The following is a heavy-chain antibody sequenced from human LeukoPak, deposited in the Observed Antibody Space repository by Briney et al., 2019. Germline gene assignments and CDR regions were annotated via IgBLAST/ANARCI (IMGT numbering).Heavy chain of an antibody. CDR3: ARTGGIRAVPGPYYFDH. J-gene: IGHJ4*02. V-gene: IGHV3-7*01. D-gene: IGHD6-19*01. CDR1: GFTFSAYW. CDR2: IKQDGSEK. Sequence: GGSLRLSCAASGFTFSAYWMSWVRQAPGKGLEWVANIKQDGSEKNYADSVKCRFTISRDNAKNSLYLQMNSLTAEDTAVYYCARTGGIRAVPGPYYFDHWGQGTLVTVSS.